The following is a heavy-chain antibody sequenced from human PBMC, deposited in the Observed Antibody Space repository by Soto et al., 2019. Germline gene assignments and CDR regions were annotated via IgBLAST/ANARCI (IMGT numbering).Heavy chain of an antibody. J-gene: IGHJ3*02. Sequence: ASVKVSCKASGYTFTSYDINWVRQATGQGLEWMGWMIPNSGNTDYAQKFQGRVTITADESTSTAYMELSSLRSEDTAVYYCARTKGCSSTSCYVAPIWGQGTMVTVSS. CDR2: MIPNSGNT. V-gene: IGHV1-8*01. CDR3: ARTKGCSSTSCYVAPI. CDR1: GYTFTSYD. D-gene: IGHD2-2*01.